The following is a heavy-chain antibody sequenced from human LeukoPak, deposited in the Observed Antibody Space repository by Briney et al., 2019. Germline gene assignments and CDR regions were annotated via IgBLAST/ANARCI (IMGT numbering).Heavy chain of an antibody. CDR2: ISGSGNST. V-gene: IGHV3-23*01. CDR3: AKDILSEDIVVVPAAMPGDY. Sequence: GGSLRLSCAASGFTFSSYAMSWVCQAPGKGLEWVSAISGSGNSTYYADSVKGRFTISRDNSKNTLYLQMNSLRAEDTAVYYCAKDILSEDIVVVPAAMPGDYWGQGTLVTVSS. J-gene: IGHJ4*02. CDR1: GFTFSSYA. D-gene: IGHD2-2*01.